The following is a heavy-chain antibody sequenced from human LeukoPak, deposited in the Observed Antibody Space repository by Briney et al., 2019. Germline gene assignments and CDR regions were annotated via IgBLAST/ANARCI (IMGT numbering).Heavy chain of an antibody. CDR1: GYTFTGYY. V-gene: IGHV1-2*02. CDR2: INPNSGGT. J-gene: IGHJ4*02. D-gene: IGHD6-13*01. CDR3: ARTGSSSWYLPGDY. Sequence: ASVKVSCKASGYTFTGYYTHWVRQAPGQGLEWMGWINPNSGGTNYAQKFQGRVTMTRDTSISTAYMELSRLRSDDTAVYYCARTGSSSWYLPGDYWGQGTLVTVSS.